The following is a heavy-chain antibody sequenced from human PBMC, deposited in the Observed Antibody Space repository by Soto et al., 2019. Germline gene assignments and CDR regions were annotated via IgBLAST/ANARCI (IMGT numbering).Heavy chain of an antibody. D-gene: IGHD3-10*01. CDR2: ISWNSVSI. CDR1: GFTFDHYA. V-gene: IGHV3-9*01. Sequence: GGSLRLSCAASGFTFDHYAMHWVRQAPGKGLEWVSSISWNSVSIGYADSVKGRFTISRDNAKNSLYLQMNSLRAEDTALYYCAKDISGFVAGIRLDVWGKGTMVTVSS. CDR3: AKDISGFVAGIRLDV. J-gene: IGHJ6*04.